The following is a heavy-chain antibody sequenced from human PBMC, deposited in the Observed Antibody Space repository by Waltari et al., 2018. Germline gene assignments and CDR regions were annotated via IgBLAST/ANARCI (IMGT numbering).Heavy chain of an antibody. V-gene: IGHV4-4*02. D-gene: IGHD2-15*01. CDR2: VPYSERP. CDR3: ARDRGRGLYLDS. J-gene: IGHJ4*02. Sequence: QLQLQESGPGLVKPSGTLSLTCAVSGDSMGSTHCWSWVCQPPGKGREGIGQVPYSERPTYVPAFARRVTMALDTYNNLFSLKLTSATAADTAVYYCARDRGRGLYLDSWGPGTLVTVSP. CDR1: GDSMGSTHC.